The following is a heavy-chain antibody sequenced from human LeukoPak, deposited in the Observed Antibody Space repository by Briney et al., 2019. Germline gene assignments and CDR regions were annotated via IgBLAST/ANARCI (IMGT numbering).Heavy chain of an antibody. J-gene: IGHJ6*02. CDR2: MNPNSGNT. Sequence: ASVKVSCKASGYTFTSYDINWVRQATGLWLAWMGWMNPNSGNTGYAQKFQGRVTMTRNTSISTAYMELSSLRSEDTAVYYCARTGSTEWFHTYYYGMDVWGQGTTVTVSS. D-gene: IGHD3-3*01. V-gene: IGHV1-8*01. CDR3: ARTGSTEWFHTYYYGMDV. CDR1: GYTFTSYD.